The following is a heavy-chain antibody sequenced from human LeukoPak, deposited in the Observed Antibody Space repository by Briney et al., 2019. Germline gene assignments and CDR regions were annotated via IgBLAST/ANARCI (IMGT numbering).Heavy chain of an antibody. V-gene: IGHV4-39*07. CDR3: AGLQLWLFDY. CDR1: GGSISSSSYY. D-gene: IGHD5-18*01. Sequence: TSETLSLTCTVSGGSISSSSYYWGWIRQPPGKGLEWIGSIYYSGSTYYNPSLKSRVTISVDTSKNQFSLKLSSVTAADTAVYYCAGLQLWLFDYWGQGTLVTVSS. J-gene: IGHJ4*02. CDR2: IYYSGST.